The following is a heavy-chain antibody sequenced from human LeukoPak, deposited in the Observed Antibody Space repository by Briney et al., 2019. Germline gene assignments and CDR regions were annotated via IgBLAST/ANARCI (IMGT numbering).Heavy chain of an antibody. J-gene: IGHJ4*02. V-gene: IGHV3-74*01. CDR1: GFVFSSYW. CDR2: INPDGSSI. D-gene: IGHD1-26*01. CDR3: AREALGAFDY. Sequence: LGGSLRLSCAASGFVFSSYWMYWVRQAPGRGLVWVSRINPDGSSIGYADFVRGRFTISRDNAKNTLFLQMNSLAVEDTAMYYCAREALGAFDYWGQGTLVTVSS.